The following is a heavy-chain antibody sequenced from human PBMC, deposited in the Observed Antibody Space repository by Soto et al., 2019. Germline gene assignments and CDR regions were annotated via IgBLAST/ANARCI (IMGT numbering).Heavy chain of an antibody. CDR3: AGPGYSSQDY. CDR1: GFTFSSFA. V-gene: IGHV3-23*01. D-gene: IGHD5-18*01. Sequence: EVQFLESGGGLVQPGGSLRLSCAASGFTFSSFAMSWVRQAPGKGLEWVSAISGRGDDTDYADSVKGRFTISRDNSKNTLYLQMNSLRAEDTAVYYCAGPGYSSQDYWGQGTLVTVSS. J-gene: IGHJ4*02. CDR2: ISGRGDDT.